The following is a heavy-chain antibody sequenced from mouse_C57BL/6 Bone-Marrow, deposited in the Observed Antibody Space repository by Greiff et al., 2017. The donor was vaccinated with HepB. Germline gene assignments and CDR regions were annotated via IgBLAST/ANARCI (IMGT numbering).Heavy chain of an antibody. CDR1: GYTFTSYW. J-gene: IGHJ1*03. Sequence: VQLQQPGAELVKPGASVKLSCKASGYTFTSYWMHWVKQRPGQGLEWIGSINPNSGSTNYNEKFKSKATLTVDNSSSTALMQISILTSEDSAVYDCARKGWYFDVWGTGTTVTVSS. V-gene: IGHV1-64*01. CDR2: INPNSGST. CDR3: ARKGWYFDV.